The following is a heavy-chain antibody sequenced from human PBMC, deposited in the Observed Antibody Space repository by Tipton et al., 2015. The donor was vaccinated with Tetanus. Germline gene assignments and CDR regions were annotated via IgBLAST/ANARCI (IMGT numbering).Heavy chain of an antibody. CDR1: GASINSGGYY. V-gene: IGHV4-31*03. D-gene: IGHD3-16*01. J-gene: IGHJ3*02. CDR3: ARLYGSTWSDYGAFDI. CDR2: RYYTGST. Sequence: TLSPTCTVSGASINSGGYYWTWIRQRPGKGLEWIGYRYYTGSTYYTPYLRSRVTISFDTSQNQFSLNLTSVTAADTAVYYCARLYGSTWSDYGAFDIWGRGTLVTVSS.